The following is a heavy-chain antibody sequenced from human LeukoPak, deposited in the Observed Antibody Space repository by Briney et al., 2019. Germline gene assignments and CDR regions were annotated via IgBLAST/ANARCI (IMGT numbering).Heavy chain of an antibody. V-gene: IGHV3-66*01. CDR2: IYSGGST. CDR1: GFTVSSNY. J-gene: IGHJ6*02. D-gene: IGHD6-19*01. Sequence: GTSLRLSCAASGFTVSSNYMSWARQAPGKGLEWVSVIYSGGSTYYADSVKGRFTISRDNSKNTLYLQMNSLRAEDTAVYYCARDPYSSGWYMRYGMDVWGQGTTVTVSS. CDR3: ARDPYSSGWYMRYGMDV.